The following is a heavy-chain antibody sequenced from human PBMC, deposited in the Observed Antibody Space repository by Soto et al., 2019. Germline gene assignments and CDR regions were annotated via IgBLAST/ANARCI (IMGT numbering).Heavy chain of an antibody. V-gene: IGHV4-30-4*02. CDR1: GGSISSGAYY. D-gene: IGHD3-10*01. CDR2: IYYSGST. CDR3: SGMVRGVTNWFDP. J-gene: IGHJ5*02. Sequence: SDNLSLSCTVSGGSISSGAYYGSWIRQPPGKGLEWIGYIYYSGSTYYNPSLKSRVTISVDTSKNQFALKLSSVTAADTAVYYWSGMVRGVTNWFDPRGQGTLVTVSS.